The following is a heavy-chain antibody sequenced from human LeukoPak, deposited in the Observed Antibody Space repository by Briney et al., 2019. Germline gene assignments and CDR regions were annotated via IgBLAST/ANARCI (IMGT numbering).Heavy chain of an antibody. Sequence: GGSLRLSCAASGFTFSSYGLSWVRQAPGKGLEWVSAISGSGGSTYYADSVKGRFTISRDNSKNTLYLQMNSLRAEDTAVYYCARIAAAGPAPFDYWGQGTLVTVSS. J-gene: IGHJ4*02. CDR1: GFTFSSYG. V-gene: IGHV3-23*01. D-gene: IGHD6-13*01. CDR2: ISGSGGST. CDR3: ARIAAAGPAPFDY.